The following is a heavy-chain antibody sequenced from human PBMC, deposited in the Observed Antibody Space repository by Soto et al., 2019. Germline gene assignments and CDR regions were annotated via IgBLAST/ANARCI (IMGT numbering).Heavy chain of an antibody. CDR2: IYEGGNT. V-gene: IGHV4-30-2*01. CDR1: GGSIISGGYS. CDR3: VRRSPEDAFDI. Sequence: LSLTCAVSGGSIISGGYSWSWIRQPPGKGLQWIGHIYEGGNTYYTPSLESRVAISTDKSKNQFSLRLSSVTAADTAVYYCVRRSPEDAFDIWGQGTMVTVSS. J-gene: IGHJ3*02.